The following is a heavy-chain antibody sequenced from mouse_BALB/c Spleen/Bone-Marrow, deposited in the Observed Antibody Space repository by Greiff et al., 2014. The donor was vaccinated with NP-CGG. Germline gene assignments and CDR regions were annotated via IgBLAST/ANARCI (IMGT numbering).Heavy chain of an antibody. J-gene: IGHJ3*01. D-gene: IGHD1-2*01. Sequence: VQLKESGGGLVKPGGSLKLSCAASGFTFSDYYMYWVRQTPEKRLEWVATISDGGSYTYYPDSVKGRFTISRDNAKNNLYLQMSSLKSEDIAMYYCARDLITTATSFAYWGQGTLVTVSA. CDR1: GFTFSDYY. CDR3: ARDLITTATSFAY. V-gene: IGHV5-4*02. CDR2: ISDGGSYT.